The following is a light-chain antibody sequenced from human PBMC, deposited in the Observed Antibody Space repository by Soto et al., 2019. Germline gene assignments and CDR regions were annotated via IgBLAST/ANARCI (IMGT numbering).Light chain of an antibody. CDR2: DAS. V-gene: IGKV1-5*01. CDR3: QHYGGMWA. Sequence: DIQMTQSPSTLSASVGDRVTITCRASQSISNRLAWYQQKPGKAPKVVIYDASSLESGVPSRFSGSGSATEFILTINSMQPDDFATYCCQHYGGMWAFGQGTKVDIK. J-gene: IGKJ1*01. CDR1: QSISNR.